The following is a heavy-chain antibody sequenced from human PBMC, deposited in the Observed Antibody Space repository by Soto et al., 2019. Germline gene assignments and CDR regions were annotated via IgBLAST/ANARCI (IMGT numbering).Heavy chain of an antibody. CDR2: IYYSGST. D-gene: IGHD6-13*01. J-gene: IGHJ3*02. CDR1: GGSISSSSYY. Sequence: SETLSLTCTVSGGSISSSSYYWGWIRQPPGKGLEWIGSIYYSGSTYYNPSLKSRVTISVDTSKNQFSLKLSSVTAANTAVYYCARNVSTRDSSSWYRGVDAFDIWGQGTMVTVSS. CDR3: ARNVSTRDSSSWYRGVDAFDI. V-gene: IGHV4-39*01.